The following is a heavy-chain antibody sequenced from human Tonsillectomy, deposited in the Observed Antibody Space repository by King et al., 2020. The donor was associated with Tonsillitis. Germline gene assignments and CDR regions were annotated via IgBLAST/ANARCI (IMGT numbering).Heavy chain of an antibody. CDR1: GFIFDDYA. CDR2: FSWIIGSL. Sequence: VQLVESGGGLVQRGRSLRLSCAASGFIFDDYAMHWVRQVPGKGLEWVSGFSWIIGSLAYADSVKGRFSISRDNAKNSLYLHMNSLRAEDTALYYCAKDRAILRFALFEYWGQGTLVTVSS. D-gene: IGHD2-2*02. J-gene: IGHJ4*02. CDR3: AKDRAILRFALFEY. V-gene: IGHV3-9*01.